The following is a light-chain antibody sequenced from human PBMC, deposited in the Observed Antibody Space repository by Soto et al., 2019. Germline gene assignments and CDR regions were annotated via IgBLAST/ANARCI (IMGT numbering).Light chain of an antibody. Sequence: QSALTQPRSVSGSPGQSVTISCTGTSSDVGGYNYVSWYQQHPGKAPKLIVYDVTKRPSGVPDRFSGSKSGNTASLTISGLQAEDEADYHCCSYAGSYFFVFGTGTKLTVL. CDR2: DVT. CDR1: SSDVGGYNY. CDR3: CSYAGSYFFV. J-gene: IGLJ1*01. V-gene: IGLV2-11*01.